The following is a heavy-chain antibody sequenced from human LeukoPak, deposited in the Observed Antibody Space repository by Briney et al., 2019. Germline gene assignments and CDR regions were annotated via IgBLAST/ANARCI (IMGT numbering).Heavy chain of an antibody. CDR1: GFTFGDYA. CDR3: TRPCGGDCYLFDY. Sequence: PGGSLRLSCIASGFTFGDYAMSWVRQAPGKGLEWVGFIRSKAYGGTTEYAASVKGRFTISRDESKSIAYLQMNSLKTEDTAVYYCTRPCGGDCYLFDYWGQGTLVTVSS. D-gene: IGHD2-21*02. CDR2: IRSKAYGGTT. V-gene: IGHV3-49*04. J-gene: IGHJ4*02.